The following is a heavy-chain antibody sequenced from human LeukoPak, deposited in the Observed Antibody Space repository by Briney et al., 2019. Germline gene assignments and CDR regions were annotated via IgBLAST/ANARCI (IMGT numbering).Heavy chain of an antibody. Sequence: GGSLRLSCSASRFTSSDFALSWVRQPPGQGLEWVAFIRRKAYGGTTEYDACMKGRFISSRDDSKSIAYLQMNSLKSEDTAIYYCTRDVVGYCSRTTCDTSYFDSWGQGTLVTVSS. V-gene: IGHV3-49*04. J-gene: IGHJ4*02. D-gene: IGHD2-2*01. CDR2: IRRKAYGGTT. CDR1: RFTSSDFA. CDR3: TRDVVGYCSRTTCDTSYFDS.